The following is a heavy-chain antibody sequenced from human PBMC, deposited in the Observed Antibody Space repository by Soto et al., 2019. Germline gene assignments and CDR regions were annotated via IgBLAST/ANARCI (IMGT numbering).Heavy chain of an antibody. Sequence: GSLRLSCAASGFTFSSYAMSWVRQAPGKGLEWVSAISGSGGSTYYADSVKGRFTISRDNSKNTLYLQMNSLRAEDTAVYYCAKGEAYFDWLTHFDYWGQGTLLTVSS. D-gene: IGHD3-9*01. V-gene: IGHV3-23*01. J-gene: IGHJ4*02. CDR3: AKGEAYFDWLTHFDY. CDR1: GFTFSSYA. CDR2: ISGSGGST.